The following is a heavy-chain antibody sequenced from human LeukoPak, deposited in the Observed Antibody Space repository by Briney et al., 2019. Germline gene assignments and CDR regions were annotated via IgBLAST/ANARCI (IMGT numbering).Heavy chain of an antibody. Sequence: ASVKVSCKASGYTFTSYYMHWVRQAPGQGLEWMGIINPSGGSTSYAQKFQGRVTMTRDTSINTAYMEVTSLKFDDTAVYYCARDFAAAAFSWGQGTLVIVSS. CDR1: GYTFTSYY. D-gene: IGHD6-13*01. J-gene: IGHJ4*02. CDR2: INPSGGST. V-gene: IGHV1-46*01. CDR3: ARDFAAAAFS.